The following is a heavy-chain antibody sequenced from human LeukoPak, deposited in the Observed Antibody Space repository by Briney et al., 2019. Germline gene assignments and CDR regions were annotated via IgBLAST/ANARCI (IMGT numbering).Heavy chain of an antibody. Sequence: AGGSLRLSCEAPGCTFSAFWMGWVRQAPGQGLEWVANINKHGSEKNYVSSVKGRFTISRDNAKNSLTLQMKGLRAEDRAVYFCGRWAEGFDFWGQGTLVTVSS. CDR2: INKHGSEK. D-gene: IGHD1-14*01. V-gene: IGHV3-7*05. CDR3: GRWAEGFDF. CDR1: GCTFSAFW. J-gene: IGHJ4*02.